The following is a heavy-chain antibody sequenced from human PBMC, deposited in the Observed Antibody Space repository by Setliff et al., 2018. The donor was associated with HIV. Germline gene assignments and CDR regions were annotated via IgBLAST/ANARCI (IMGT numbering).Heavy chain of an antibody. D-gene: IGHD6-19*01. V-gene: IGHV3-23*01. CDR3: TKRTGNGWSHTDY. CDR2: ITDSGDST. Sequence: GGSLRLSCAASGFTFATYAMNWVRQAPGKGLEWVSTITDSGDSTYYADSVKGRFTISRDNSKNTLYLQMNSLTDADTALYYCTKRTGNGWSHTDYWGHGTLVTVSS. J-gene: IGHJ4*01. CDR1: GFTFATYA.